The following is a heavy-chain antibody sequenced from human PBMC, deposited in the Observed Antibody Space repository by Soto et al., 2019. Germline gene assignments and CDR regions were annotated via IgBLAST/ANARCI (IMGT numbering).Heavy chain of an antibody. CDR3: ARASRVAAAGVFDY. D-gene: IGHD6-13*01. CDR1: GGSFSGYY. V-gene: IGHV4-34*01. Sequence: SETLSLTCAVYGGSFSGYYWSWIRQPPGKGLEWIGEINHSGSTNYNPSLKSRVTISVDTSKNQFSLKLSSVTAADTAVYYCARASRVAAAGVFDYWGQGTLVTVSS. CDR2: INHSGST. J-gene: IGHJ4*02.